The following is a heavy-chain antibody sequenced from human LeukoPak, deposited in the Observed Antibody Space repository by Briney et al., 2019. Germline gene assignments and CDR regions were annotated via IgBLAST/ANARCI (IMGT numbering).Heavy chain of an antibody. CDR1: GFTFSSYS. Sequence: GGSLRLSCAASGFTFSSYSMNWVRQAPGKGLEWVSSISSSSSYIYYADSVKGRFTISRDNAKNSLYLQMNSLRAEDTAVYYCAREGWRAYYYYYGMDVWGQGTTVTVSS. V-gene: IGHV3-21*01. D-gene: IGHD6-19*01. CDR2: ISSSSSYI. J-gene: IGHJ6*02. CDR3: AREGWRAYYYYYGMDV.